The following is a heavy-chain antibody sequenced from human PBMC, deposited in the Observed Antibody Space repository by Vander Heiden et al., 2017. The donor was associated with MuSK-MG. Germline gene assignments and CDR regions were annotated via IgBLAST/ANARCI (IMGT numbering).Heavy chain of an antibody. CDR3: ARVIRDSSGYCDY. V-gene: IGHV3-11*06. CDR2: ISSSSSYT. D-gene: IGHD3-22*01. J-gene: IGHJ4*02. Sequence: QVQLVESGGGLVKRGGSLRLSCAASGFPFSAYHMSWIRQAPGKGLEWVSYISSSSSYTNYADSVKGRFTISRDNAKNSLYLQMNSLRAEDTAVYYCARVIRDSSGYCDYWGQGTLVTISS. CDR1: GFPFSAYH.